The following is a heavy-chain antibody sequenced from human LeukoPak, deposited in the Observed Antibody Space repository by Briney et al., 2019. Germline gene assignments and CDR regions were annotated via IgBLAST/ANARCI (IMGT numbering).Heavy chain of an antibody. CDR1: GGSISSYY. D-gene: IGHD3-9*01. Sequence: SETLSLTCTVSGGSISSYYWSWIRQPPGKGLEWIGYIYYSGSTNYNPSLKSRVTISADTSKNQFSLKLSSVTAADTAVYYCARDFRYDILTGYYKPYYYGMDVWGQGTTVTVSS. J-gene: IGHJ6*02. CDR2: IYYSGST. CDR3: ARDFRYDILTGYYKPYYYGMDV. V-gene: IGHV4-59*01.